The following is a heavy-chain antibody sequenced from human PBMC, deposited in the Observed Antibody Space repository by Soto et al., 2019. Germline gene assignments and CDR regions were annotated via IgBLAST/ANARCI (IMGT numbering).Heavy chain of an antibody. CDR3: ARHGRDGYNLAYYYGMDV. J-gene: IGHJ6*02. Sequence: GESRKISGKGSGYSLTSYWISWVRQMPGKGLEWMGRIDPSDSYTNYSPSFQGHVTISADKSISTAYLQWSSLKASDTAMYYCARHGRDGYNLAYYYGMDVWGQGTTVTVSS. V-gene: IGHV5-10-1*01. CDR2: IDPSDSYT. CDR1: GYSLTSYW. D-gene: IGHD5-12*01.